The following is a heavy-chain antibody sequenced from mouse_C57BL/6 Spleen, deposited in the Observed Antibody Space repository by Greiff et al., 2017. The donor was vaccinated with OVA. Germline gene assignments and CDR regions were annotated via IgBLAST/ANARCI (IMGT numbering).Heavy chain of an antibody. CDR3: ARGRTGPHYYFDY. CDR2: IHPNSGST. D-gene: IGHD4-1*01. CDR1: GYTFTSYW. V-gene: IGHV1-64*01. J-gene: IGHJ2*01. Sequence: QVQLQQPGAELVKPGASVKLSCKASGYTFTSYWMHWVKQRPGQGLEWIGMIHPNSGSTNYNEKLKSKATLTVDTATSTAYMQLSSLTSEDSAVYYCARGRTGPHYYFDYWGQGTTLTVSS.